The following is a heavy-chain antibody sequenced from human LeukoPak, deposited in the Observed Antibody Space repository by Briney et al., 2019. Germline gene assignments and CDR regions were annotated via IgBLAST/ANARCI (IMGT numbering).Heavy chain of an antibody. CDR3: ARDSAIVVLAYMDV. Sequence: GGPLTLPCAASGHSFSIYHMSCVRQATGEGLEWVSSISSRSRYIYYADSVKGRFTTSRDNTKYSLYLQMNNLRAEDTGVYYCARDSAIVVLAYMDVWGKGTTVTVSS. D-gene: IGHD2-15*01. J-gene: IGHJ6*03. V-gene: IGHV3-21*01. CDR2: ISSRSRYI. CDR1: GHSFSIYH.